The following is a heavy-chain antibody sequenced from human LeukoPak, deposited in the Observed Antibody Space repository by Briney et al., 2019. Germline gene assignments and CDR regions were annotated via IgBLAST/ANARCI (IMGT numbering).Heavy chain of an antibody. CDR1: GYTFTSYD. V-gene: IGHV1-8*03. D-gene: IGHD5-12*01. CDR3: ARGVSGYDSGLRYYYGMDV. CDR2: MNPDSGNT. J-gene: IGHJ6*02. Sequence: ASVKVSCKASGYTFTSYDINWVRQATGQGLEWMGWMNPDSGNTGYAQKFQGRVTITRNTSISTAYMELSSLRSEDTAVYYCARGVSGYDSGLRYYYGMDVWGQGTTVTVSS.